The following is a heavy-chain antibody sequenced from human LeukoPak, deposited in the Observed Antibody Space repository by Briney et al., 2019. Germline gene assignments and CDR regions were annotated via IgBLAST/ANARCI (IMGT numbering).Heavy chain of an antibody. CDR2: IIPILGIA. D-gene: IGHD6-19*01. CDR3: VQGSGWYSAFDI. J-gene: IGHJ3*02. Sequence: EASVKVSCKASGGTFSSYAISWVRQAPGQGLEWMGRIIPILGIANYAQKFQGRVTMTRDTSTSTVYMELSSLRSEDTAVYYCVQGSGWYSAFDIWGQGTMVTVSS. CDR1: GGTFSSYA. V-gene: IGHV1-69*04.